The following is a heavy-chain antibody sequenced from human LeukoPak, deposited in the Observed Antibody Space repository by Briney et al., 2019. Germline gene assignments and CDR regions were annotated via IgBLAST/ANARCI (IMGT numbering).Heavy chain of an antibody. V-gene: IGHV3-30*03. Sequence: GGSLRLSCAASGFTFSSYGMHWVRQAPGKGLEWVAVISYDGSNKYYADSVKGRITISRDRSKNTLYLQMNSLRAEDTAVYYCARDRERIAAAGKGGYRGQGTLVTVSS. CDR1: GFTFSSYG. CDR3: ARDRERIAAAGKGGY. J-gene: IGHJ4*02. CDR2: ISYDGSNK. D-gene: IGHD6-13*01.